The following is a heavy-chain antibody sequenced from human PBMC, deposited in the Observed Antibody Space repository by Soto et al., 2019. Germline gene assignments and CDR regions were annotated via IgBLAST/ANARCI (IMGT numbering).Heavy chain of an antibody. V-gene: IGHV4-31*03. CDR1: GGSISSGGYY. D-gene: IGHD3-22*01. CDR2: IYYSGSN. CDR3: ARDAAPYYYDSSGYPDYYGMDV. Sequence: QVQLQESGPGLVKHSQTLSLTYTVSGGSISSGGYYWSWLRQHPGQGLEWLGYIYYSGSNYYTPSHKSRAAKSGDTSRNQFSLKLSSVTTADTAVYYCARDAAPYYYDSSGYPDYYGMDVWGQGTTVTVSS. J-gene: IGHJ6*02.